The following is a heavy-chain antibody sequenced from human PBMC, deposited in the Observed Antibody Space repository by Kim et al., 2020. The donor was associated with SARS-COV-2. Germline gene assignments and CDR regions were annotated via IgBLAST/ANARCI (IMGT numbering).Heavy chain of an antibody. D-gene: IGHD6-13*01. V-gene: IGHV5-51*01. CDR3: ARRPGAAGLRGGGGHFDY. Sequence: GEYLKISCKGSGYSFSTYWIGWVRQMPGKGLEWMGIIYPGDSDTRYSPSFQGQVTTSADKSISTAYLQWSSLKGSDTAMYYCARRPGAAGLRGGGGHFDYWGQGTLVTVSS. CDR2: IYPGDSDT. J-gene: IGHJ4*02. CDR1: GYSFSTYW.